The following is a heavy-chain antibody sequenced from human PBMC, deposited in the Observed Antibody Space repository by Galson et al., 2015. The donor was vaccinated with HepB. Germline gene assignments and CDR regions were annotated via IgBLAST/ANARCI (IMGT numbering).Heavy chain of an antibody. D-gene: IGHD3-3*01. CDR2: IIPIFGTA. CDR3: ARDPRIFGVEPYYYYGMDV. V-gene: IGHV1-69*06. J-gene: IGHJ6*02. Sequence: SVKVSCKASGGTFSSYAISWVRQAPGQGLEWMGGIIPIFGTANYAQKFQGRVTITADKSTSTAYMELSSLRSEDTAVYYCARDPRIFGVEPYYYYGMDVWGQGTTVTVSS. CDR1: GGTFSSYA.